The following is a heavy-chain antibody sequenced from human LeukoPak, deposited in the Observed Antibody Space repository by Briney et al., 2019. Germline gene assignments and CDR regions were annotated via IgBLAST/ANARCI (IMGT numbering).Heavy chain of an antibody. Sequence: SETLSLTCTVSGYSISSGYYWGWIRQPPGKGLEWIGSIYHSGSTYYNPSLKSRVTISVDTSKNQFSLKLSSVTAADTAVYYCARQDYSGSGSYYMDVWDKGTTVTISS. CDR3: ARQDYSGSGSYYMDV. V-gene: IGHV4-38-2*02. D-gene: IGHD3-10*01. CDR1: GYSISSGYY. J-gene: IGHJ6*03. CDR2: IYHSGST.